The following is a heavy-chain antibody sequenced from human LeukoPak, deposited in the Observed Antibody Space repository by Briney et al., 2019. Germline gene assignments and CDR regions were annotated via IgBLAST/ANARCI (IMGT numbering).Heavy chain of an antibody. J-gene: IGHJ4*02. Sequence: GASVKVSCKASGFTFTSSAMQLVRQARGQRLERIGWSVVGSGNTNYAQKFQERVTITRDMSTSTAYMELSSLRSEDTAVYYCAAADYGDYVIADWGQGTLVTVSS. CDR3: AAADYGDYVIAD. D-gene: IGHD4-17*01. CDR1: GFTFTSSA. CDR2: SVVGSGNT. V-gene: IGHV1-58*02.